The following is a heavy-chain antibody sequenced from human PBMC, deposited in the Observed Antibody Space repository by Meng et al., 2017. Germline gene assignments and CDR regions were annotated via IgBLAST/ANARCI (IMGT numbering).Heavy chain of an antibody. V-gene: IGHV3-30*04. J-gene: IGHJ4*02. CDR1: GFTFSSYA. CDR3: ARSYYYYDSSGQDY. D-gene: IGHD3-22*01. CDR2: ISYDGSNK. Sequence: GESLKISCAASGFTFSSYAMHWVRQAPGKGLEWVAVISYDGSNKYYADSVKGRFTISRDNSKNTLYLQMNSLRAEDTAVYYCARSYYYYDSSGQDYWGQGTLVTVSS.